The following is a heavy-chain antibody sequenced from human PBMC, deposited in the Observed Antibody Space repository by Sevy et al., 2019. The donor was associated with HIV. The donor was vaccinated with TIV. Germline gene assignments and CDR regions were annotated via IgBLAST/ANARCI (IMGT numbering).Heavy chain of an antibody. J-gene: IGHJ4*02. CDR2: IWYDGSEK. CDR3: AKVLAGGMGGFDY. Sequence: GGFLRLSCAASEFTFTTYDMHWVRQAPGKGLEWVAVIWYDGSEKYYVDSVKGRFTISRDNSKNTLYLQMSSLRAEDTAVYYCAKVLAGGMGGFDYWGQGTVVTVSS. D-gene: IGHD3-16*01. CDR1: EFTFTTYD. V-gene: IGHV3-33*06.